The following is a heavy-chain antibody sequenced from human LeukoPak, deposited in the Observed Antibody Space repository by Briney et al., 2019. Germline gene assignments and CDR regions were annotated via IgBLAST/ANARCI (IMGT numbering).Heavy chain of an antibody. V-gene: IGHV3-30*18. CDR1: GFTFSNYG. D-gene: IGHD6-13*01. CDR3: AKAFGSAHYSSSGLDFDF. Sequence: GESLRLSCAASGFTFSNYGMYWVRQAPGKGLEWVAVRSIDGSNKSYADSVKGQFTISRDNSKNTLYLQLNSLRAQDTAVYYGAKAFGSAHYSSSGLDFDFWGQGNLVTVSS. CDR2: RSIDGSNK. J-gene: IGHJ4*02.